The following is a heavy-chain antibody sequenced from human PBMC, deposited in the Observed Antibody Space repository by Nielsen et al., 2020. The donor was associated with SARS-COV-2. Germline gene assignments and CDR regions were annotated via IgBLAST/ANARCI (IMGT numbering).Heavy chain of an antibody. CDR1: GYTLTEFS. D-gene: IGHD1-7*01. J-gene: IGHJ5*02. Sequence: ASVKVPCKVSGYTLTEFSMHWVRQAPQKGHEWMGGFDPEDGDTIYAQKFQGRVTMTDDTSTDTANMELSSLRSEDTAVYYCATGSPRLELRYNWFDPWGQGTLVTVSS. CDR2: FDPEDGDT. V-gene: IGHV1-24*01. CDR3: ATGSPRLELRYNWFDP.